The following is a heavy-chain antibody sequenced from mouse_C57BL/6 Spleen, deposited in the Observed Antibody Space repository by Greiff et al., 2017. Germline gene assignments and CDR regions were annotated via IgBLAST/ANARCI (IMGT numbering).Heavy chain of an antibody. CDR3: ARLAAYGNDFAY. V-gene: IGHV1-54*01. J-gene: IGHJ3*01. Sequence: QVQLQQSGAELVRPGTSVKVSCKASGYAFTNYLIEWVKQRPGQGLEWIGVINPGSGGTNYNEKFKGKATLTADKSSSTAYMQLSSLTSEDSAVYFCARLAAYGNDFAYWGQGTLVTVSA. CDR2: INPGSGGT. D-gene: IGHD2-10*02. CDR1: GYAFTNYL.